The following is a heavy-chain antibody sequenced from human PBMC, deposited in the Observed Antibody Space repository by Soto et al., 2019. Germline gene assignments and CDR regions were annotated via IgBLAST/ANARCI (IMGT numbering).Heavy chain of an antibody. CDR2: TNEDGSIT. Sequence: EVQLVESGGGLVQPGGSLRLSCEVSGFIFSSYWMHWVRQVPGKGLVWVSRTNEDGSITNYADSVRGRFTISRDNAKNTLYWEMNSLRVEDAAVYYCTRDRGGGGGYWGQGTLVTVSS. D-gene: IGHD2-15*01. CDR3: TRDRGGGGGY. CDR1: GFIFSSYW. J-gene: IGHJ4*02. V-gene: IGHV3-74*01.